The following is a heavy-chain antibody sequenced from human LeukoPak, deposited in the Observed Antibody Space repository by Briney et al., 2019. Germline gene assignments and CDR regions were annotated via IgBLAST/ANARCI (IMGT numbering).Heavy chain of an antibody. CDR2: IYSGGST. V-gene: IGHV3-53*01. CDR3: ARDKRTHYYDSSGYLGDAFDI. Sequence: GGSLRLSCAASGFTVSSNYMSWVRQAPGKGLEWVSVIYSGGSTYYADPVKGRFTISRDNSKNTLYLQVNSLRAEDTAVYYCARDKRTHYYDSSGYLGDAFDIWGQGTMVTVSS. J-gene: IGHJ3*02. D-gene: IGHD3-22*01. CDR1: GFTVSSNY.